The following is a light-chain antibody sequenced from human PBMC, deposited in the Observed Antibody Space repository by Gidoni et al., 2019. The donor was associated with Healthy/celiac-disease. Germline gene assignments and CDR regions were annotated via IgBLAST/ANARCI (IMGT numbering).Light chain of an antibody. CDR2: WAA. CDR3: QQYYSTPYT. CDR1: QSVLFSSNNKNY. J-gene: IGKJ2*01. V-gene: IGKV4-1*01. Sequence: DIVMTLSPDSLAVSLGERATINCKSSQSVLFSSNNKNYLAWYQQKPGQPPKLLIYWAATRESGVTDRFSGSGSGTDFTLTISSLQAEDVAVYYCQQYYSTPYTFGQGTKLEIK.